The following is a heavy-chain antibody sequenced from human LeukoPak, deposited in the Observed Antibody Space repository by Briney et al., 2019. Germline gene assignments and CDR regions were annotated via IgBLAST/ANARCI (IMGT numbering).Heavy chain of an antibody. V-gene: IGHV3-21*04. J-gene: IGHJ4*02. CDR1: GFTFSNYG. CDR2: ISSSSSYI. CDR3: AKDRTSMVTTGLDY. D-gene: IGHD4-17*01. Sequence: PGGSLRLSCAASGFTFSNYGMNWVRQAPGRGLEWVSFISSSSSYIYYADSVKGRFTISRDNSKNMLHLQMNSLRAEDTAVYYCAKDRTSMVTTGLDYWGQGTLVTVSS.